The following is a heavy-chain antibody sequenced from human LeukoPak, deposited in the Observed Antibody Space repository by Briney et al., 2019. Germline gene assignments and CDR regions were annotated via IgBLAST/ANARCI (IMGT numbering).Heavy chain of an antibody. CDR3: ARVGWVVVPAAMLFPPSWFDP. J-gene: IGHJ5*02. CDR2: IYYSGST. D-gene: IGHD2-2*01. V-gene: IGHV4-30-4*01. CDR1: GGSISSGGYY. Sequence: PSQTLSLTCTVSGGSISSGGYYWSWIRQPPGKGLEWIGYIYYSGSTYHNPSLKSRVTISVDTSKNQFSLKLSSVTAADTAVYYCARVGWVVVPAAMLFPPSWFDPWGQGTLVTVSS.